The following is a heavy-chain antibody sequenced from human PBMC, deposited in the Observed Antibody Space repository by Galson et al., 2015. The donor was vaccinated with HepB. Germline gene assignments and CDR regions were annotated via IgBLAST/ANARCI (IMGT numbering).Heavy chain of an antibody. D-gene: IGHD6-13*01. J-gene: IGHJ4*02. CDR3: TRLGDLSGYSSL. V-gene: IGHV3-73*01. CDR2: IGSKANSYAT. CDR1: GFTFSGSA. Sequence: SLRLSCAASGFTFSGSAMHWVRQASGRGLEWIGRIGSKANSYATAYAASVKGRFTISRDDSKNTAYMQMNSLKTEDTAVYYCTRLGDLSGYSSLWGQGTLVTVSS.